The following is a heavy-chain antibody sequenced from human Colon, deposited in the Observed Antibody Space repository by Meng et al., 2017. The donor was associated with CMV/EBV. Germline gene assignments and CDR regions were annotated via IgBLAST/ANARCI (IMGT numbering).Heavy chain of an antibody. CDR2: ISGSGDSR. CDR1: GFTFSSYA. D-gene: IGHD4-17*01. V-gene: IGHV3-23*01. J-gene: IGHJ4*02. CDR3: ARGGTTVTTGDY. Sequence: GESLKISCAASGFTFSSYAMSWVRQAPGKGLEWVSGISGSGDSRYYADSVKGRFTISRDNAKNSLYLQMNSLRAEDTAVYYCARGGTTVTTGDYWGQGTLVTVSS.